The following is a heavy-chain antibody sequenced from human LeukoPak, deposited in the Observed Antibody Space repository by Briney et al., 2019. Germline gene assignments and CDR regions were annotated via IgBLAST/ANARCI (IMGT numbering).Heavy chain of an antibody. V-gene: IGHV3-30-3*01. D-gene: IGHD6-19*01. CDR2: ISYDGSKK. J-gene: IGHJ4*02. CDR3: ARGGEWLDPERTPVDY. Sequence: XVAXISYDGSKKYYADSVKGRFTISRDNSKNTLYLQRNSLRAEDTAVYYCARGGEWLDPERTPVDYWGQGTLVTVSS.